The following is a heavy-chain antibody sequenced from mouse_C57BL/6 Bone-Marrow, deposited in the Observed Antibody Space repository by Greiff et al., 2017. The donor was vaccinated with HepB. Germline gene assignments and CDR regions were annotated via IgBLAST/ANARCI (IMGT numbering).Heavy chain of an antibody. Sequence: QVQLQQSGAELARPGASVKMSCKASGYTFTSYTMHWVKQRPGQGLEWIGYINPSSGYTKYNQKFKDKATLTADKSSSTAYMQLSSLTSEDSAVYYCALPLTTVVADYWGQGTTLTVSS. CDR2: INPSSGYT. CDR1: GYTFTSYT. CDR3: ALPLTTVVADY. J-gene: IGHJ2*01. V-gene: IGHV1-4*01. D-gene: IGHD1-1*01.